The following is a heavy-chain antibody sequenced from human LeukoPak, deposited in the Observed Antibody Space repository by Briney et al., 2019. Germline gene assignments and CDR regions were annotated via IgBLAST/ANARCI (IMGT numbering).Heavy chain of an antibody. CDR1: GFTFRIFG. CDR3: AKGFATNSGWFFDY. V-gene: IGHV3-23*01. J-gene: IGHJ4*02. Sequence: GGSLRLSCAASGFTFRIFGMTWVRQAPGKGLEWVSSITGSGGETNHADSVKGRFTISRDNSRNTLFLQTNSLRTEDTALYYCAKGFATNSGWFFDYWGQGTLVTVSS. CDR2: ITGSGGET. D-gene: IGHD6-19*01.